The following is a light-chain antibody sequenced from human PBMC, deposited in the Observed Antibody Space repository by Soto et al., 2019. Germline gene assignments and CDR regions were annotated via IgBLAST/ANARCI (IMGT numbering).Light chain of an antibody. CDR3: QQYYNWWT. CDR2: GAS. Sequence: EILLTQSPATLSLSPGERATLSCRASQSVSSKLVWYQQKPGQAPRLLIYGASTRVTGIPARLSGSGSGTEFTLPIRSLQSEDFAVYHCQQYYNWWTFGQGTKVDIK. CDR1: QSVSSK. J-gene: IGKJ1*01. V-gene: IGKV3-15*01.